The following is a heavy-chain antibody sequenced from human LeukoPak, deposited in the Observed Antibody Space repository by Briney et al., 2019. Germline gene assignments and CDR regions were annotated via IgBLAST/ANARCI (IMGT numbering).Heavy chain of an antibody. D-gene: IGHD2-2*01. CDR2: INHSGST. CDR3: ARLGGAVVPAAVCGMDV. CDR1: GGSFSGYY. Sequence: SETLSLTCAVYGGSFSGYYWSWIRQPPGKGLEWIGEINHSGSTNYNPSLKSRVTISVDTSKNQFSLKLSSVTAADTAVYYCARLGGAVVPAAVCGMDVWGQGTTVTVSS. J-gene: IGHJ6*02. V-gene: IGHV4-34*01.